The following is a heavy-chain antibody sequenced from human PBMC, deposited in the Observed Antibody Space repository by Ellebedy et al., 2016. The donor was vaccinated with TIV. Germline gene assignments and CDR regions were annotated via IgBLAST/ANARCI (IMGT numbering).Heavy chain of an antibody. V-gene: IGHV4-31*03. CDR3: ARDLYMDV. J-gene: IGHJ6*03. CDR1: GGSISSGGYF. Sequence: SETLSLTCTVSGGSISSGGYFWSWIRQHPGKGLEWIGYIYYSGSTSYNPSLKSRVTISVDTSKKQFSLKLSSVTAADTAVYYCARDLYMDVWGKGTTVTVSS. CDR2: IYYSGST.